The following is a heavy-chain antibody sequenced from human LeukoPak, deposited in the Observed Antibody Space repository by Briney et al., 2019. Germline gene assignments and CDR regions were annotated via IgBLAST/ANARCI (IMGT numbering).Heavy chain of an antibody. D-gene: IGHD3-9*01. CDR1: GFTFDDYA. J-gene: IGHJ4*02. CDR2: TSWNSGSI. CDR3: AKVGDILTGSFFDY. Sequence: GRSLRHSCAASGFTFDDYAMHWVRQAPGKGLEWVSGTSWNSGSIGYADSVKGRFTISRDNAKNSLYLQMNSLRAEDTALYYCAKVGDILTGSFFDYWGQGTLVTVSS. V-gene: IGHV3-9*01.